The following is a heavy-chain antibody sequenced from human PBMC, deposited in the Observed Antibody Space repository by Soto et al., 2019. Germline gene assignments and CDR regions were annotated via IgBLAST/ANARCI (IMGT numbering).Heavy chain of an antibody. CDR3: ERERGIAVSATGGGADYFHY. CDR2: IYYSGST. V-gene: IGHV4-39*01. Sequence: SETLSLTCTVSVGSISSSSYYWGWIRQPPGKGLEWIGSIYYSGSTYYNPSLKSRVTISVDTSKNQFSLKLSSVTAAETAVYYCERERGIAVSATGGGADYFHYWGQANLVTVSS. CDR1: VGSISSSSYY. J-gene: IGHJ4*02. D-gene: IGHD6-19*01.